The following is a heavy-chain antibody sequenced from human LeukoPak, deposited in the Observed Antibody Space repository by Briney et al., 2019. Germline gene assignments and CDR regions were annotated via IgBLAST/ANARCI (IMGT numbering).Heavy chain of an antibody. CDR1: GDSISSGDYY. CDR2: ISSSGST. J-gene: IGHJ3*02. CDR3: ARGPYSYDSSGAFDI. V-gene: IGHV4-61*02. D-gene: IGHD3-22*01. Sequence: SETLSLTCTVSGDSISSGDYYWSWIRQPAGQGLEWIGRISSSGSTNYNPSLKSRVTISVDTSKNQFSLKLSSVTAADTAVYFCARGPYSYDSSGAFDIWGQGTMVTVSS.